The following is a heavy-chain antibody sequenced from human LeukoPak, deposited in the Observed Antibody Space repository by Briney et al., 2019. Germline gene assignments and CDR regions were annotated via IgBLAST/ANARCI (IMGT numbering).Heavy chain of an antibody. CDR2: IWFDGSTK. Sequence: GGSLRLSCAASGLTVNSYGMHWVRQAPGKGLEWVAIIWFDGSTKYYADSVKGRFTISRDNSKNTLYLQMNSLGAEDTAVYYCAKDGVQLWSYFDYWGQGTLVTVSS. CDR1: GLTVNSYG. D-gene: IGHD5-18*01. V-gene: IGHV3-33*06. J-gene: IGHJ4*02. CDR3: AKDGVQLWSYFDY.